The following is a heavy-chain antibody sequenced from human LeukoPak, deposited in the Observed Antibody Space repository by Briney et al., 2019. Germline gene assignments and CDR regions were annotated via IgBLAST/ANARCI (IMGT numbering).Heavy chain of an antibody. CDR1: GGSFSDYS. Sequence: PSETLSLTCAVYGGSFSDYSWNWVRQPPGKGLEWIGEINHSGSTSYSPSLKSRVTISLDTSKNQFSLRLTSVTAADTAVYYCARMAIVVVPTGMGFGFRGDYMDVWGKGTTVTVSS. V-gene: IGHV4-34*01. CDR3: ARMAIVVVPTGMGFGFRGDYMDV. CDR2: INHSGST. J-gene: IGHJ6*03. D-gene: IGHD2-2*03.